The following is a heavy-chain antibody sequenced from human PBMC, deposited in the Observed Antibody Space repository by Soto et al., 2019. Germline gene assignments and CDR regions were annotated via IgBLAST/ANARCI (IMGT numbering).Heavy chain of an antibody. CDR2: ISAYNSNT. CDR1: GYTFSDFG. J-gene: IGHJ4*02. CDR3: ARDSGNLGNWAYFFDY. V-gene: IGHV1-18*01. D-gene: IGHD1-1*01. Sequence: QGQLVQSGAEVKTPGASVKVSCKASGYTFSDFGVSWVRQAPGQGLAWMGWISAYNSNTNYAQKVQGRVTMTTDTSTSTAYMEVRNLTSDDTAVYYCARDSGNLGNWAYFFDYWGQGTLVTVSS.